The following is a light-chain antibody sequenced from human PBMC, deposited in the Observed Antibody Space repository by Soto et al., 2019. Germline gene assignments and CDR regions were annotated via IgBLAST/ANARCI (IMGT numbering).Light chain of an antibody. Sequence: QSALTQPASVSGSPGQSITISCTGTSSDIGTYNSVSWYQHHPGKAPKLIIHEVSSRPSGVSNRFSGSKSGNTASLTISGLQTEDESDYYCSSYLSTSALGFGGGTKVTVL. CDR1: SSDIGTYNS. CDR2: EVS. V-gene: IGLV2-14*01. J-gene: IGLJ3*02. CDR3: SSYLSTSALG.